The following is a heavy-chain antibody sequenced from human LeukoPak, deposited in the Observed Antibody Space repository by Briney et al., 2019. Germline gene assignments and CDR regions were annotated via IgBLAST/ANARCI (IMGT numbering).Heavy chain of an antibody. Sequence: GGSLRLSCAASGFTFSNAWMSWVRQAPGKGLEWVGRAKSKTDGGTTDEAAPGKGRFTISRDDSKKMVYLQMNSLKIEDTAVYYCTTDGYRWGPRGVWGQGTTVTVSS. D-gene: IGHD3-16*02. CDR3: TTDGYRWGPRGV. CDR2: AKSKTDGGTT. V-gene: IGHV3-15*01. J-gene: IGHJ6*02. CDR1: GFTFSNAW.